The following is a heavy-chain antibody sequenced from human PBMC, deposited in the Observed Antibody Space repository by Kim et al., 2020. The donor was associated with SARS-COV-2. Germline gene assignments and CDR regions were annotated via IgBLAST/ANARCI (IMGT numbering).Heavy chain of an antibody. Sequence: SETLSLTCTVSGGSISSYYWSWIRQPPGKGLEWIGYIYYSGSTNYNPSLKSRVTISVDTSKNQFSLKLSSVTAADTAVYYCARSGYSSSWSTDHWGQGTLVTVSS. CDR3: ARSGYSSSWSTDH. CDR2: IYYSGST. CDR1: GGSISSYY. J-gene: IGHJ4*02. D-gene: IGHD6-13*01. V-gene: IGHV4-59*13.